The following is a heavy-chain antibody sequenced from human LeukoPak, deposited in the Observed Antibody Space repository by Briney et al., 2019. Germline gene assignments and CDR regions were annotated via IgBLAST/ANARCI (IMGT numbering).Heavy chain of an antibody. Sequence: GRSLRLSCAASGFTFSSYAMHWVRQAPGKGLEWVAVISYAGSNKYYADSVKGRFTISRDNSKNTLYLQMNSLRAEDTAVYYCARDLGRSGSQFNYYYYYMDVWGKGTTVTVSS. V-gene: IGHV3-30*04. CDR3: ARDLGRSGSQFNYYYYYMDV. CDR2: ISYAGSNK. CDR1: GFTFSSYA. D-gene: IGHD1-26*01. J-gene: IGHJ6*03.